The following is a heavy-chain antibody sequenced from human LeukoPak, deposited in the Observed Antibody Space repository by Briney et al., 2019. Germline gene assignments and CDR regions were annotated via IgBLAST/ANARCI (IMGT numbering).Heavy chain of an antibody. CDR2: INHSGST. D-gene: IGHD3-10*01. V-gene: IGHV4-34*01. Sequence: SETLSLTCAVYGGSFSGYYWSWIRQPPGKGLEWIGEINHSGSTNYNPSLKSRVTISVDTSKNQFSLKLSSVTAADTAVYYCARRRRVGGSGTTHRAFDIWGQGTMVTVSS. CDR1: GGSFSGYY. CDR3: ARRRRVGGSGTTHRAFDI. J-gene: IGHJ3*02.